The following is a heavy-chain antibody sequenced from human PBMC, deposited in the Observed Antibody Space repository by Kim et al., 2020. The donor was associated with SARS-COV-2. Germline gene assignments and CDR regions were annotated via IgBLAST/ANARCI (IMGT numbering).Heavy chain of an antibody. J-gene: IGHJ6*02. Sequence: KKERGGKYDVGSVKGRFTISRDNAKNSLYLQMNSLRAEDTAVYYCTRGDVWGQGTTVTVSS. V-gene: IGHV3-7*04. CDR2: KKERGGK. CDR3: TRGDV.